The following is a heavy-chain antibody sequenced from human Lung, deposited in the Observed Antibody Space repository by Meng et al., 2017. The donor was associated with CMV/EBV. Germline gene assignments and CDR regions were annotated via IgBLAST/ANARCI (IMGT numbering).Heavy chain of an antibody. Sequence: GESXKISCAASGFTFSSYGMHWVRQAPGKGLEWVAFIRYDGSNKYYADSVKGRFTISRDNCKNTLYLQMNSLRAEDTAVYYCAKVVRLGYCSSTSCPARSYYYYGMDVWGQGXTVTVSS. V-gene: IGHV3-30*02. J-gene: IGHJ6*02. CDR3: AKVVRLGYCSSTSCPARSYYYYGMDV. D-gene: IGHD2-2*01. CDR1: GFTFSSYG. CDR2: IRYDGSNK.